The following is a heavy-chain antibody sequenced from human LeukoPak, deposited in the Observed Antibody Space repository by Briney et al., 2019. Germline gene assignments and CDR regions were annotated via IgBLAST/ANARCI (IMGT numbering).Heavy chain of an antibody. CDR1: GGSFSGYY. Sequence: PSETLSLTCAVYGGSFSGYYWSWIRQPPGKGLEWIGEINHSGSTNYNPSLKSRVTISVDTSKNQFSLKLSSVTAADTAVYYCARSPLQGRYYDYVWGSYRVFDYWGQGTLVTVAS. V-gene: IGHV4-34*01. CDR3: ARSPLQGRYYDYVWGSYRVFDY. J-gene: IGHJ4*02. CDR2: INHSGST. D-gene: IGHD3-16*02.